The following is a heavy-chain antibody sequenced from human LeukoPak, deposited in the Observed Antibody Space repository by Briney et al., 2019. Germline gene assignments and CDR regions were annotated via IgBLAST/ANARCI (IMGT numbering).Heavy chain of an antibody. CDR2: INPSGGGT. CDR3: ARRGNCRGGSCYHAFDI. J-gene: IGHJ3*02. V-gene: IGHV1-46*01. Sequence: ASVKVSCKASGYTFMNYYMHWVRQAPGQGLERMGIINPSGGGTSFAQRFQGRLTMTRDTSTSTVYMDLSSLRSEDTAVYYCARRGNCRGGSCYHAFDIWGQGTMVTVSS. CDR1: GYTFMNYY. D-gene: IGHD2-15*01.